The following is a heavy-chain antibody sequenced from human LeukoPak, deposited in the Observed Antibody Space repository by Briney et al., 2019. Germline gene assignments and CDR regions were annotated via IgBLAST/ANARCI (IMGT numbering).Heavy chain of an antibody. V-gene: IGHV1-69*05. CDR3: ARDSDQDWYFDL. J-gene: IGHJ2*01. D-gene: IGHD2-2*01. Sequence: SVRVSCKASGGTFSSYAISWVRQAPGQGLEWMGGIIPIFGTANYAQKFQGRVTITTDESTSTAYMELSSLRSEDTAVYYCARDSDQDWYFDLWGRGTLVTVSS. CDR2: IIPIFGTA. CDR1: GGTFSSYA.